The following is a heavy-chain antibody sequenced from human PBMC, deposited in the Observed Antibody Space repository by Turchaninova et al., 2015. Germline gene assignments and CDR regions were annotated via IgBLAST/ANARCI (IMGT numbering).Heavy chain of an antibody. J-gene: IGHJ4*02. CDR3: AKDLIRIAAAGSPFDY. CDR2: ISYDGSNK. Sequence: QVQLVESGGGVVQPGRSLRLSCAASGFTFSSYGRHWVRQAPGKGLGWGAVISYDGSNKYHADSVKGRFTISRDNSKNTLYLQMNSLRAEDTAVYYCAKDLIRIAAAGSPFDYWGQGTLVTVSS. V-gene: IGHV3-30*18. CDR1: GFTFSSYG. D-gene: IGHD6-13*01.